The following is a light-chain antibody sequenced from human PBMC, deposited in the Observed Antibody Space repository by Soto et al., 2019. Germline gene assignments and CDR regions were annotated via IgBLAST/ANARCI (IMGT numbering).Light chain of an antibody. J-gene: IGKJ5*01. Sequence: DIQMTQSPSFLSASVGDRVTITCRASQAISNYLNFYQQKPGKATNLLIFGAKTLQSGVPSMFSGSGYGTDFTLTITTLQPEDVGIYYCQQCHATPLTFGQGTRLEI. CDR3: QQCHATPLT. CDR2: GAK. CDR1: QAISNY. V-gene: IGKV1-39*01.